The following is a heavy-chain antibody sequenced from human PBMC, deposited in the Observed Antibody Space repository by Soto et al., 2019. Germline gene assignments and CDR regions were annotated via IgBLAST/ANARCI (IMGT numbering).Heavy chain of an antibody. Sequence: QVQLVQSGAEVKKPGSSVKVSCKASGGTFSSYAISWVRQAPGQGLEWMGGIIPIFGTANYAQKFQGRVTITADKSTSTAYMELSSLRSEDTAVYYCARDGDILTGYYRGYYYYGMDVWGQGTTVTVSS. V-gene: IGHV1-69*06. D-gene: IGHD3-9*01. J-gene: IGHJ6*02. CDR3: ARDGDILTGYYRGYYYYGMDV. CDR1: GGTFSSYA. CDR2: IIPIFGTA.